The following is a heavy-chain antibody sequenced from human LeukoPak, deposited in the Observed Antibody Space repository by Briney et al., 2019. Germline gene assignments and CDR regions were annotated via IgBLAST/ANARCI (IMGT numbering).Heavy chain of an antibody. J-gene: IGHJ4*02. V-gene: IGHV3-48*03. CDR2: ISSGSTI. Sequence: GGSLRLSCVVSGFTFSSYEMNWVRQAPGKGLEWVSYISSGSTIYYADSVKGRFTISRDDAKNSLYLQMNSLRAEDTAMYYCAREEWKLFDYWGQGTLVTVSS. CDR1: GFTFSSYE. CDR3: AREEWKLFDY. D-gene: IGHD1-26*01.